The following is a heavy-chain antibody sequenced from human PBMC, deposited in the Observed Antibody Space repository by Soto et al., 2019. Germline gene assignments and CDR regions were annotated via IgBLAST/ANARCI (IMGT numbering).Heavy chain of an antibody. Sequence: ASVKVSFKASGYTFTGYYMHWVRQAPGQGLEWMGWINPNSGGTNYAQKFQGWVTMTRDTSISTAYMELSRLRSDDTAVYYCARSIAARPNWFDPWRQGTLVTVSS. CDR1: GYTFTGYY. D-gene: IGHD6-6*01. V-gene: IGHV1-2*04. CDR3: ARSIAARPNWFDP. CDR2: INPNSGGT. J-gene: IGHJ5*02.